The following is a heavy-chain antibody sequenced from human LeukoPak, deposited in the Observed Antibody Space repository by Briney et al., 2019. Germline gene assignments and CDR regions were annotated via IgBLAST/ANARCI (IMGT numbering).Heavy chain of an antibody. CDR1: GFTFSDYY. CDR2: ISSSGSTI. D-gene: IGHD3-10*01. CDR3: ARYPPLGGSRRVNAFDI. V-gene: IGHV3-11*04. Sequence: PGGSLRLSCAASGFTFSDYYMSWIRQAPGKGLEWVSYISSSGSTIYYADSVKGRFTISRDNAKNSLYLQMNSLRAEDTAVYYCARYPPLGGSRRVNAFDIWGQGTMVTVSS. J-gene: IGHJ3*02.